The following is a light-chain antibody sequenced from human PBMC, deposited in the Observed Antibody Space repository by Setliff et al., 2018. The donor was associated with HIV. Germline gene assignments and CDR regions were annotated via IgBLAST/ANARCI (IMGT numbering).Light chain of an antibody. CDR3: QVWDSSSDHPYV. J-gene: IGLJ1*01. Sequence: SYALTQPPSVSVAPGKTARITCGGNNIGSKSVHWYQQKPGQAPVLVSYYDTDRPSGIPERFSGSNSGNTATLTISRVEAGDEADYYCQVWDSSSDHPYVFGTGTKGTVL. CDR1: NIGSKS. CDR2: YDT. V-gene: IGLV3-21*04.